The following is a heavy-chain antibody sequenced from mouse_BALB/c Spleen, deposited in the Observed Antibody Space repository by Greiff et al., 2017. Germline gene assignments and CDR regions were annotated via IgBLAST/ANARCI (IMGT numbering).Heavy chain of an antibody. CDR1: GFNIKDYY. Sequence: VQLQQSGAELVRSGASVKLSCTASGFNIKDYYMHWVKQRPEQGLEWIGWIDPENGDTEYAPKFQGKATMTADTSSNTAYLQLSSLTSEDTAVYYCNANYGNYSYAMDYWGQGTSVTVSS. J-gene: IGHJ4*01. D-gene: IGHD2-1*01. CDR2: IDPENGDT. CDR3: NANYGNYSYAMDY. V-gene: IGHV14-4*02.